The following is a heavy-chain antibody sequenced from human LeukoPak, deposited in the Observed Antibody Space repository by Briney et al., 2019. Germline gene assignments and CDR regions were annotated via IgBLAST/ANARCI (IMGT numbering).Heavy chain of an antibody. Sequence: SVKVSCKASGGTFSSYAISWVRQAPGQGLEWMGRIIPILGIANYAQKFQGRVTITADKSTSTAYMELSSLRSEDTAVYYCARAPEVRGAGDYYYGMDVWGQGTTVTVSS. CDR3: ARAPEVRGAGDYYYGMDV. CDR2: IIPILGIA. CDR1: GGTFSSYA. J-gene: IGHJ6*02. D-gene: IGHD3-10*01. V-gene: IGHV1-69*04.